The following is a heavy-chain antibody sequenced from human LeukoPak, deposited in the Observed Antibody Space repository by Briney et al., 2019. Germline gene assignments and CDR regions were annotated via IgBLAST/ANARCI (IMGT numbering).Heavy chain of an antibody. CDR3: ARVDDYAPLSAKYGMDV. V-gene: IGHV3-7*01. D-gene: IGHD4-17*01. CDR1: GFTFSSYW. J-gene: IGHJ6*02. Sequence: GGSLRLSCAASGFTFSSYWMSWVRQAPGKGLEWVANIKQDGSEKYYVDSVKGRFTISRDNAKNSLYLQMNSLRAEGTAVYYCARVDDYAPLSAKYGMDVWGQGTTVTVSS. CDR2: IKQDGSEK.